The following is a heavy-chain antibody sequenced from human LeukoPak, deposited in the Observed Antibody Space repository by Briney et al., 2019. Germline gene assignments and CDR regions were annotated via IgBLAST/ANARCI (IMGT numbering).Heavy chain of an antibody. D-gene: IGHD4-17*01. CDR3: ASAAVYGDPTNPYFDY. V-gene: IGHV1-2*02. CDR1: GYTFTGYY. Sequence: ASVKVSCKASGYTFTGYYMHWVRQAPGQGLEWMGWINPNSCGTNYAQKFQGRVTMTRDTSISTAYMELSRLISDDSAVYYCASAAVYGDPTNPYFDYWGQGTLVTVSS. J-gene: IGHJ4*02. CDR2: INPNSCGT.